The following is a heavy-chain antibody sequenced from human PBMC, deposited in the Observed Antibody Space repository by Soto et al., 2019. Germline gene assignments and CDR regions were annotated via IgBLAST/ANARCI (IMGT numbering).Heavy chain of an antibody. D-gene: IGHD2-15*01. Sequence: QVQLQESGPGLVKPSQTLSLTCTVSGGSISSGGYYWSWIRQHPGKGLEWIGYIYYSGSTYYNPSLKSRVTISVDTSKNQCSLKLSSVTAADTAVYYCARGYGGYCSGGSCYSKYYYYYYYMDVWGKGTTVTVSS. J-gene: IGHJ6*03. CDR2: IYYSGST. V-gene: IGHV4-31*03. CDR3: ARGYGGYCSGGSCYSKYYYYYYYMDV. CDR1: GGSISSGGYY.